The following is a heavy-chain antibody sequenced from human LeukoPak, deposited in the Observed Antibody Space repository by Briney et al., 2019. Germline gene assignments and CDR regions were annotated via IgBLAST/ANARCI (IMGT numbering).Heavy chain of an antibody. V-gene: IGHV4-59*08. CDR1: GGSISSYY. CDR3: ARQIVVAARRLHAFDI. Sequence: SETLSLTCTVSGGSISSYYWSWIRQPPGKGLEWIGYIYYSGSTNYNPSLKSRVTISVDTSKNQFSLKLSSVTAADTAVYYCARQIVVAARRLHAFDIWGQGTMVTASS. CDR2: IYYSGST. J-gene: IGHJ3*02. D-gene: IGHD2-15*01.